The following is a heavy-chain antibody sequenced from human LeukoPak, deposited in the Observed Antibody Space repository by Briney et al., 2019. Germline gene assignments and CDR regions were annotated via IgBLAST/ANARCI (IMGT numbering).Heavy chain of an antibody. J-gene: IGHJ4*02. CDR1: GGSFSGYY. D-gene: IGHD3-10*01. Sequence: PSETLSLTCAVYGGSFSGYYWSWIRQPPGKGLEWIGEINHSGSTNYNPSLKSRVTISVDTSKNQFSLKLSSVTAADTAVYYCARHDYYASGSFHWGQGTLVTVSS. CDR2: INHSGST. V-gene: IGHV4-34*01. CDR3: ARHDYYASGSFH.